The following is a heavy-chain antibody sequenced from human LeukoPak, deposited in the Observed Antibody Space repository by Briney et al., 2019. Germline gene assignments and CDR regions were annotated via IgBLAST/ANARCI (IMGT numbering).Heavy chain of an antibody. J-gene: IGHJ4*02. Sequence: GGSLRLSCAASGFTFSSYWMSWVRQAPGKGLEWVANIKQDGSEKYYVDSVKGRFTISRDNAKNSLYLQMNSLRAEDTAVYYCARLPTRITIFAVVPIGWGQGTLVTVSS. CDR2: IKQDGSEK. V-gene: IGHV3-7*01. D-gene: IGHD3-3*01. CDR1: GFTFSSYW. CDR3: ARLPTRITIFAVVPIG.